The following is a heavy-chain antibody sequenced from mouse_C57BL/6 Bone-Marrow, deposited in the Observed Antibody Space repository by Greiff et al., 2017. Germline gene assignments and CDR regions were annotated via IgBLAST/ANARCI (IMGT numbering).Heavy chain of an antibody. J-gene: IGHJ3*01. CDR3: ARKSNFAWFAY. D-gene: IGHD2-5*01. Sequence: EVHLVESGGGLVKPGGSLKLSCAASGFTFSDYGMHWVRQAPEKGLEWVAYISSGSSTIYYADTVKGRFTISRDNAKNTLFLQMTSLRSEDTAMYYCARKSNFAWFAYWGQGTLVTVSA. CDR2: ISSGSSTI. V-gene: IGHV5-17*01. CDR1: GFTFSDYG.